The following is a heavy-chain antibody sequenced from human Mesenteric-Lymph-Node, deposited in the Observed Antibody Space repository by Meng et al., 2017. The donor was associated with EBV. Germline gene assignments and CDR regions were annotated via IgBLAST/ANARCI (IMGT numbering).Heavy chain of an antibody. Sequence: QVQLVQSGSELKNLGASVKVSFKASGYILTYCGLNWVRQAPGQGLEWLGWINTNSGHPAYAQGFTGRLVFSLDTSVNTAFLQINDLKSDDTAIYYCVKDRGFGELFDFWGQGTLVTVSS. V-gene: IGHV7-4-1*02. CDR1: GYILTYCG. CDR2: INTNSGHP. D-gene: IGHD3-10*01. CDR3: VKDRGFGELFDF. J-gene: IGHJ4*02.